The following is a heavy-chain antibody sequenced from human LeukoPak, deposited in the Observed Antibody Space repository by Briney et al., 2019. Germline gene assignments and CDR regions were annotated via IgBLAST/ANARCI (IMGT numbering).Heavy chain of an antibody. J-gene: IGHJ4*02. CDR3: AKGFSYFDY. Sequence: PGGSLRLSCTASGFTFSSYGMHWVRQAPGKGLEWVAFIRYDGSNKHYADSVKGRFTISRDNSKNTLYLQMNSLRAEDTALYYCAKGFSYFDYWGQGTLVTVSS. V-gene: IGHV3-30*02. CDR2: IRYDGSNK. CDR1: GFTFSSYG.